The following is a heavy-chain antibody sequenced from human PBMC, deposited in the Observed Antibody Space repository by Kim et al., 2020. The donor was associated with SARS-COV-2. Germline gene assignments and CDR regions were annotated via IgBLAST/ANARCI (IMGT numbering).Heavy chain of an antibody. CDR2: IYHSGST. J-gene: IGHJ6*02. Sequence: SETLSLTCAVSGGSISSSNWWSWVRQPPGKGLEWIGEIYHSGSTNYNPSLKSRVTISVDKSKNQFSLKLSSVTAADTAVYYCARGIVATVPESYYYYYYGMDVWGQGTTVTVSS. CDR3: ARGIVATVPESYYYYYYGMDV. V-gene: IGHV4-4*02. D-gene: IGHD5-12*01. CDR1: GGSISSSNW.